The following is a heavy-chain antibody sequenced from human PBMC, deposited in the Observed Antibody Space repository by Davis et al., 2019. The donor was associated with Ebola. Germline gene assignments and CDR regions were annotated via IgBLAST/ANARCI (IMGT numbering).Heavy chain of an antibody. D-gene: IGHD4-17*01. CDR2: IHYLGNT. J-gene: IGHJ6*02. CDR1: GGSITNYF. Sequence: MPSETLSLTCTVSGGSITNYFWSWIRQPPGKGLEWIGNIHYLGNTNYNPSLKSRVTMSVDTSKNQFSLKLSSVTAADTAVYYCARGNYVDYIVLYYYNMDVWGQGTTVTVSS. CDR3: ARGNYVDYIVLYYYNMDV. V-gene: IGHV4-59*01.